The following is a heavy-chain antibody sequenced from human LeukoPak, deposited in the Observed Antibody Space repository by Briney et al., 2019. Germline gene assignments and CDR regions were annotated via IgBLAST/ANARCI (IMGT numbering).Heavy chain of an antibody. V-gene: IGHV1-18*01. D-gene: IGHD3-10*01. CDR1: GYTFTSYG. J-gene: IGHJ4*02. CDR2: ISAYNGNT. Sequence: ASVKVSCKASGYTFTSYGISWVRQAPGQGLEWMGWISAYNGNTNYAQKLQGRVTMTTDTSTSTAYMELRSLRSDDTAVYYCARGDYYGSGTYYKKTVDYWGQGTLVTVSS. CDR3: ARGDYYGSGTYYKKTVDY.